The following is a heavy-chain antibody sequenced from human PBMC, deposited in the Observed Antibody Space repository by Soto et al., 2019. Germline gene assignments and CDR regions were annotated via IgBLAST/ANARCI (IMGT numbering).Heavy chain of an antibody. CDR1: GFTFSSYG. Sequence: GGSLRLSCAASGFTFSSYGMHWVRQAPGKGLEWVAVISYDGSNKYYADSVKGRFTISRDNSKTTLYLQMNSLRAEDTAVYYCAKDSTSGYSYYYYGMDVWGQGTTVTVSS. J-gene: IGHJ6*02. V-gene: IGHV3-30*18. CDR3: AKDSTSGYSYYYYGMDV. D-gene: IGHD5-18*01. CDR2: ISYDGSNK.